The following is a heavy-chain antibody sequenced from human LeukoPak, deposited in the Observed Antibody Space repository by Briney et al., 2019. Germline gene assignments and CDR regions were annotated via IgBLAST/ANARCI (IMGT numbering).Heavy chain of an antibody. J-gene: IGHJ4*02. CDR1: GGSFSGYY. CDR3: ARAEMATIVY. D-gene: IGHD5-24*01. Sequence: SETLSLTCAVYGGSFSGYYWSWIRQPPGNGLEWIGEINHSGSTNYNPSLKSRVTISVDTSKNQFSLKLSSVTAADTAAYYCARAEMATIVYWGQGTLVTVSS. V-gene: IGHV4-34*01. CDR2: INHSGST.